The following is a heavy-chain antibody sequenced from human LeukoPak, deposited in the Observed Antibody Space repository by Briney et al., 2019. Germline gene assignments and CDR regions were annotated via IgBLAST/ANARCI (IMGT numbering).Heavy chain of an antibody. D-gene: IGHD6-19*01. V-gene: IGHV4-31*03. CDR1: GGSISSGGYY. CDR2: IYYSGST. Sequence: SETLSLTCTVSGGSISSGGYYWSWIRQHPGKGLEWIGYIYYSGSTYYNPSLESRVTISVDTSKNQFSLKLSSVTAADTAVYYCARFLLNKQWLLLDPWGQGTLVTVSS. J-gene: IGHJ5*02. CDR3: ARFLLNKQWLLLDP.